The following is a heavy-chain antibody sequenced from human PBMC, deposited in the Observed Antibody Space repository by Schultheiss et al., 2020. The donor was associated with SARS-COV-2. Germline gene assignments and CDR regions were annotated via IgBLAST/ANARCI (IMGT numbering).Heavy chain of an antibody. CDR2: ISSSSSYI. V-gene: IGHV3-21*01. J-gene: IGHJ4*02. Sequence: GGSLRLSCAASGFTFSSYWMNWVRQAPGKGLEWVSSISSSSSYIYYADSVKGRFTISRDNAKNSLYLQMNSLRAEDTAVYYCARDHRSDDYGDYQSSPDYWGQGTLVTVSS. CDR1: GFTFSSYW. D-gene: IGHD4-17*01. CDR3: ARDHRSDDYGDYQSSPDY.